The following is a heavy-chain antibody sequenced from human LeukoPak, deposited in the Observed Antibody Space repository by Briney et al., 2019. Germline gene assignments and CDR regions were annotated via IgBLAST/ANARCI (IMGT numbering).Heavy chain of an antibody. J-gene: IGHJ4*02. CDR2: ISGRGGNT. V-gene: IGHV3-23*01. CDR3: AKCQGSSEYYYLPLNFDY. D-gene: IGHD3-22*01. CDR1: GFTFSSYA. Sequence: GGSLRLSCAASGFTFSSYAMSWVRQAPGKGLEWVSAISGRGGNTYYADSVKGRFTVSRDNSKNTLYLQVNSLRAEDTAVYYCAKCQGSSEYYYLPLNFDYWGQGTLVTVSS.